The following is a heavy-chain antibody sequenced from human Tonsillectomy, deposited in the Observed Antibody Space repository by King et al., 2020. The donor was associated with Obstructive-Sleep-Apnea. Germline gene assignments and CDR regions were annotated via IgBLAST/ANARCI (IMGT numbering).Heavy chain of an antibody. CDR3: ARDEDYYGSGIPNWFDP. V-gene: IGHV4-30-4*01. Sequence: VQLQESGPGLVKPSQTLSLTCTVSGGSISSGDYYWSWIRQPPGKGLEWIGYIYYSGSTYYNPSLKSRVTISVDTSKNQFSLKLSSVTAADTAVYYCARDEDYYGSGIPNWFDPWGQGTLVTVSS. D-gene: IGHD3-10*01. J-gene: IGHJ5*02. CDR1: GGSISSGDYY. CDR2: IYYSGST.